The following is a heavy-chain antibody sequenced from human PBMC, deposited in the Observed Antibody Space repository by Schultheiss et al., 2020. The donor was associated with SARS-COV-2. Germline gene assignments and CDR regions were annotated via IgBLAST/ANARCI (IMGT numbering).Heavy chain of an antibody. Sequence: GGSLRLSCAASGFTFSSYWMSWVRQAPGKGLEWVSSISGSGGSTYYTDSVKGRFTISRDNSKNTLYLQMNSLKTEDTAVYYCTSDDLLTVVPGCDAFDIWGQGTMVTVSS. CDR2: ISGSGGST. D-gene: IGHD4-23*01. CDR1: GFTFSSYW. J-gene: IGHJ3*02. CDR3: TSDDLLTVVPGCDAFDI. V-gene: IGHV3-23*01.